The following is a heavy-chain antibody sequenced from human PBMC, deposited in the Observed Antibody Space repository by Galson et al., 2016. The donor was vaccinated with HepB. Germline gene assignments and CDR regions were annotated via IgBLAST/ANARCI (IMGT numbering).Heavy chain of an antibody. J-gene: IGHJ4*02. CDR1: GASISSNNW. Sequence: SETLSLTCAVSGASISSNNWWIWVRQPPGKGLEWIGEIYHSGFTNYNPSLKSRVTISVDLFKNQFSLKLNSVTAADQAVFYCARRHCSGGTCYPLDFWGQGTPVNGSS. V-gene: IGHV4-4*02. D-gene: IGHD2-15*01. CDR2: IYHSGFT. CDR3: ARRHCSGGTCYPLDF.